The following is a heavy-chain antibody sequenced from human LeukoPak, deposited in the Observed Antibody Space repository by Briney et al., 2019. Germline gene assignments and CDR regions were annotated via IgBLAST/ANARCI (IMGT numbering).Heavy chain of an antibody. D-gene: IGHD6-13*01. V-gene: IGHV3-7*01. CDR1: GFTFSTYY. CDR3: ARGLYSSSP. Sequence: PGGPLRLSCAASGFTFSTYYMTWVRQAPGRGLEWVAVIKPDGGEKRYVDSVMGRFTISRDNAKYSLYLQMNTLRVEDTALYYCARGLYSSSPWGQGTLVTVSS. J-gene: IGHJ5*02. CDR2: IKPDGGEK.